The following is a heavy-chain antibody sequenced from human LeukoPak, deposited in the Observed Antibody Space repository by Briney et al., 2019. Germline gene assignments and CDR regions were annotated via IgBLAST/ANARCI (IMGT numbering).Heavy chain of an antibody. CDR3: AKDLSGCYFDY. CDR2: ISYDGTNK. Sequence: GGSPRLSCAASGFTFSTYGMHWVRQAPGKGLEWVAVISYDGTNKYYADSVKGRFTVSRDNSKNTLFLQMNSLRAEDTAVYYCAKDLSGCYFDYWGQGTLVTVSS. V-gene: IGHV3-30*18. D-gene: IGHD3-22*01. J-gene: IGHJ4*02. CDR1: GFTFSTYG.